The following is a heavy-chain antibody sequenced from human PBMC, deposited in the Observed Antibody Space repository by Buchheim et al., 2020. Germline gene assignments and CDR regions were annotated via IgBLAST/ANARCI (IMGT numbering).Heavy chain of an antibody. V-gene: IGHV3-33*01. D-gene: IGHD6-6*01. CDR1: GFTFSSYG. J-gene: IGHJ6*02. CDR3: ARGPDYSSSDLYYCYYGMDV. CDR2: IWYDGSNK. Sequence: QVQLVESGGGVVQPGRSLRLSCAASGFTFSSYGMHWVRQAPGKGLEWVAVIWYDGSNKYYADSVKGRFTISRDNSKNTLYLQMNSLRAEDTAVYYCARGPDYSSSDLYYCYYGMDVWGQGTT.